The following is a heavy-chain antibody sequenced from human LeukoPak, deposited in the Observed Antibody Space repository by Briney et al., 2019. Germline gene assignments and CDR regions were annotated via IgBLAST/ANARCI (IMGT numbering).Heavy chain of an antibody. V-gene: IGHV3-7*01. CDR1: GFTFRTYW. CDR3: ARGRRFEELLSWVV. CDR2: IKRDASEK. D-gene: IGHD3-10*01. J-gene: IGHJ6*04. Sequence: PGGSLRLSCAASGFTFRTYWMSWVRQAPGKGLEWVASIKRDASEKYYVDSVKGRFTISRDNAKNSLYLQMNSLRAEDTAVYYCARGRRFEELLSWVVWGKGTTVTISS.